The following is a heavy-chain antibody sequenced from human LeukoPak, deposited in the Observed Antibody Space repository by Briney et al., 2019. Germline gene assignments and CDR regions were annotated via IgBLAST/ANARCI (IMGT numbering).Heavy chain of an antibody. J-gene: IGHJ4*02. Sequence: GESLKISCKGSGYTFTSNWIGWVRQLPGKGLEWMGVIYPGDSETRYSPSFQGQVTISADEFPNTAYLQWSSLQASDTAIYYCARRRKGCVSTSCYYDYWGQGTLVTVSS. D-gene: IGHD2-2*01. V-gene: IGHV5-51*01. CDR3: ARRRKGCVSTSCYYDY. CDR1: GYTFTSNW. CDR2: IYPGDSET.